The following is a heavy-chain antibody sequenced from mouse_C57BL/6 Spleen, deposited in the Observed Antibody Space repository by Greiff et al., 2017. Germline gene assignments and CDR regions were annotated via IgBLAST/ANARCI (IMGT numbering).Heavy chain of an antibody. Sequence: VQLKESVAELVRPGASVKLSCTASGFNIKNTYMHWVKQRPEQGLEWIGRIDPANGNTKYAPKFQGKATITADTSSNTAYLQLSSLTSEDTASYYCALAEDYGLSAMDYWGQGTSVTVSS. J-gene: IGHJ4*01. CDR3: ALAEDYGLSAMDY. CDR2: IDPANGNT. CDR1: GFNIKNTY. V-gene: IGHV14-3*01. D-gene: IGHD2-4*01.